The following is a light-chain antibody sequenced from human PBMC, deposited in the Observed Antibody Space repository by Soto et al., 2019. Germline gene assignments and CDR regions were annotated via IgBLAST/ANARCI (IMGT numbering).Light chain of an antibody. V-gene: IGKV1-39*01. CDR1: QSIKSH. CDR3: QQSYAFPFT. CDR2: TTS. Sequence: DIQMTQSPSSLSASVGDRVTITCRASQSIKSHLNWYQQKPGKAPKLLISTTSTLQSGVPSSFSGGGSGTDFTLTISNLQREDFATYYCQQSYAFPFTFGQGTRLEIK. J-gene: IGKJ5*01.